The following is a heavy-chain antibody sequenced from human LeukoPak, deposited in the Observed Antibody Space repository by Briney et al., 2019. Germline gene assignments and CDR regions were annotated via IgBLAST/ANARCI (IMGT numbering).Heavy chain of an antibody. D-gene: IGHD2-8*01. V-gene: IGHV1-8*03. J-gene: IGHJ4*02. CDR1: GYTFISYN. CDR3: ARGIPLGYCTYGVCYPPYYFDF. CDR2: LNPRSGNA. Sequence: ASVKVSCKASGYTFISYNINWVRQATGQGLEWMGWLNPRSGNAVYLQKFQGRLTITRDTSTDTVYMDLSSLTAEDTAVYYCARGIPLGYCTYGVCYPPYYFDFWGQGTLSPPPQ.